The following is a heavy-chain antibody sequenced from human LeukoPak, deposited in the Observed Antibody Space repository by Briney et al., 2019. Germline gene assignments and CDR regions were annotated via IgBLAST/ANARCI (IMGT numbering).Heavy chain of an antibody. CDR3: ARDPEPDYGSPFNDY. D-gene: IGHD4-17*01. J-gene: IGHJ4*02. Sequence: ASVKVSCKASGYTFTSYGISWVRQAPGQGLEWMGWISAYNGNTNYAQKLQGRVTMTTGTSTSTAYMELRSLRSDDTAVYYCARDPEPDYGSPFNDYWGQGTLVTVSS. CDR2: ISAYNGNT. V-gene: IGHV1-18*01. CDR1: GYTFTSYG.